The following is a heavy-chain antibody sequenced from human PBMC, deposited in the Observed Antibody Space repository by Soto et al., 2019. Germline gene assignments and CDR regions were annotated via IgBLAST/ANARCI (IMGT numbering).Heavy chain of an antibody. J-gene: IGHJ3*02. D-gene: IGHD3-10*01. CDR2: IKSKTDGGTT. V-gene: IGHV3-15*07. Sequence: GGSMRLSCAASGFTFSNAWMNWVRQAPGKGLEWVGRIKSKTDGGTTDYAAPVKGRFTISRDHSKKTLYLQMNSLKTEDTAVYYCTTAPPKVLLWFGDNNHDAFDIWGQGTMVTVSS. CDR3: TTAPPKVLLWFGDNNHDAFDI. CDR1: GFTFSNAW.